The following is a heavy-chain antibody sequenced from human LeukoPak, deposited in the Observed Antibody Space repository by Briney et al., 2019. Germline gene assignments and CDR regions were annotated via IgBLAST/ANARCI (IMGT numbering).Heavy chain of an antibody. J-gene: IGHJ4*02. D-gene: IGHD6-19*01. CDR1: GFTFSTYA. V-gene: IGHV3-30-3*01. Sequence: GGSLRLSCAASGFTFSTYAIHWVRQAPGKGLEWVAVISYDGSNKYYADSVKGRFTISRDNSKNTLYLQMNSLRAEDTAVYYCARDGYSSGWYMGFYFDYWGQGTLSPSPQ. CDR3: ARDGYSSGWYMGFYFDY. CDR2: ISYDGSNK.